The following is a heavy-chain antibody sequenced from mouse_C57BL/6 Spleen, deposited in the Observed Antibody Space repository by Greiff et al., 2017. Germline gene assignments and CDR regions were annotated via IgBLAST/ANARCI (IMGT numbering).Heavy chain of an antibody. V-gene: IGHV3-1*01. CDR1: GYSITSGYD. J-gene: IGHJ3*01. Sequence: EVQRVESGPGMVKPSQSLSLTCTVTGYSITSGYDWHWIRHFPGNKLEWMGYISYSGSTNYNPSLKSRISITHDTSNIHFFLTLNSVTTEDTATYYCARDRDGYSFAYWGQGTLVTVSA. CDR2: ISYSGST. CDR3: ARDRDGYSFAY. D-gene: IGHD2-3*01.